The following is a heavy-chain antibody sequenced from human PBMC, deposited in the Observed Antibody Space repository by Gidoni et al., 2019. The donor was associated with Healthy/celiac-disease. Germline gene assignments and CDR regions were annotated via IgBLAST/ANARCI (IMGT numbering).Heavy chain of an antibody. J-gene: IGHJ4*02. CDR1: GSTFTSYD. CDR3: ARPYYDSSGFDY. Sequence: QVQLVQSGAEVKKPGASVKVSCKASGSTFTSYDINWVRQATGQGLDWMGWMNPNSCNTGYAQKFQGRGTITRNTSISTAYMELSSLRSEDTAVYYCARPYYDSSGFDYLGQGTLVTVSS. D-gene: IGHD3-22*01. V-gene: IGHV1-8*03. CDR2: MNPNSCNT.